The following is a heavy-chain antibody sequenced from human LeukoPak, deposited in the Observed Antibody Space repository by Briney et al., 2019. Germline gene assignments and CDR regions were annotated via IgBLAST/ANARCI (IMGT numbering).Heavy chain of an antibody. CDR3: ARDVTVTGWFDP. J-gene: IGHJ5*02. CDR1: GFTFNNYW. Sequence: GGSLRLSCAASGFTFNNYWMTWVRQAPGKGLEWVAVINGDGSDKDYVDSVKGRFTISRDNSKNTLYLQMNSLRAEDTAVYYCARDVTVTGWFDPWGQGTLVTVSS. CDR2: INGDGSDK. V-gene: IGHV3-7*01. D-gene: IGHD4-17*01.